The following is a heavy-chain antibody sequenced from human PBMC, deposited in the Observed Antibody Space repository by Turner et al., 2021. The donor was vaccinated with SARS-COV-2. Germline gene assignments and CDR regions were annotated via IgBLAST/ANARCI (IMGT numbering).Heavy chain of an antibody. D-gene: IGHD6-19*01. V-gene: IGHV4-39*01. Sequence: LQLQVSGPGLVKPSETLFLTCTVSVGSISSSSYYWGWIRQPPGKGLEWIGSIYYSGSTYYNPSLKSRVTISVDTSKNQFSLKLSSVTAADAAVFYCARGSPQGWYVPVFDYWGQGTLVTVSS. CDR2: IYYSGST. J-gene: IGHJ4*02. CDR3: ARGSPQGWYVPVFDY. CDR1: VGSISSSSYY.